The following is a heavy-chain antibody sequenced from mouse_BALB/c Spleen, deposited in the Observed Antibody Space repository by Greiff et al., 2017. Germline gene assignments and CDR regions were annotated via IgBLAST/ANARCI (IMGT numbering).Heavy chain of an antibody. CDR3: ARQGIHYAMDY. CDR1: GFNIKDTY. J-gene: IGHJ4*01. CDR2: IDPANGNT. Sequence: EVQGVESGAELVKPGASVKLSCTASGFNIKDTYMHWVKQRPEQGLEWIGRIDPANGNTKYDPKFQGKATITADTSSNTAYLQLSSLTSEDTAVYYCARQGIHYAMDYWGQGTSVTVSS. V-gene: IGHV14-3*02.